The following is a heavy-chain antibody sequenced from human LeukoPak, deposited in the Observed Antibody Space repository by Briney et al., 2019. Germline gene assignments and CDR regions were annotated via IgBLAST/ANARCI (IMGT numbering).Heavy chain of an antibody. V-gene: IGHV3-23*01. D-gene: IGHD3-22*01. CDR1: GFTFSSYA. CDR2: ISASGGRT. Sequence: GGSLRLSCAASGFTFSSYAMSWVRQAPGKGLEWVSVISASGGRTSCADSVKGRFTISRDNSKNTLYLQMNSLRAEDTAVYYCAKEGRTYYYDSSGPGYFQHWGQGTLVTVSS. J-gene: IGHJ1*01. CDR3: AKEGRTYYYDSSGPGYFQH.